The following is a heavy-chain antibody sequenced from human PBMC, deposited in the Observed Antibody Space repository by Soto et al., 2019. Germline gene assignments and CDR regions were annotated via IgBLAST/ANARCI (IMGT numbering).Heavy chain of an antibody. V-gene: IGHV1-3*01. J-gene: IGHJ4*02. CDR2: INAGNGDT. D-gene: IGHD6-19*01. Sequence: ASVKVSCKASGYTFTTYAIHWVRQAPGQSLEWTGWINAGNGDTKYSQKFQGRVTITRDTSANTAYMELSSLKSEDTAVYYCARDLPNTGWYDYWGQGTLVTVSS. CDR1: GYTFTTYA. CDR3: ARDLPNTGWYDY.